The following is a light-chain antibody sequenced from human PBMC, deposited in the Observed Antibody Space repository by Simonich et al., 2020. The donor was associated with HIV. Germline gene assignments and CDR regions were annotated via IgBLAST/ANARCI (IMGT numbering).Light chain of an antibody. CDR3: QQYNNWPSPFT. J-gene: IGKJ3*01. CDR2: GAS. CDR1: QSVSSN. V-gene: IGKV3-15*01. Sequence: DIVMTQSPATLSVSPGERATLSCRASQSVSSNLAWYQQKPGQAPRLLIYGASTRATGITARFSGSGSDTEFILTISSMQSEDFAVYYCQQYNNWPSPFTFGPGTKVDIK.